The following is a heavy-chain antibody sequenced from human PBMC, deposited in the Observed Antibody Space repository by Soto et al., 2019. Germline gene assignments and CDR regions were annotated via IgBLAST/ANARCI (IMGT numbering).Heavy chain of an antibody. CDR2: IIPIFGTA. V-gene: IGHV1-69*05. CDR1: GGTFSSYA. CDR3: ARDRKPTYYYDSSGYSSFDY. J-gene: IGHJ4*02. D-gene: IGHD3-22*01. Sequence: SVKVSCKASGGTFSSYAISWVRQAPGQGLEWMGGIIPIFGTANYAQKFQGRVTITTDESTSTAYMELSSLRSEDTAVYYCARDRKPTYYYDSSGYSSFDYWGQGTLVTVSS.